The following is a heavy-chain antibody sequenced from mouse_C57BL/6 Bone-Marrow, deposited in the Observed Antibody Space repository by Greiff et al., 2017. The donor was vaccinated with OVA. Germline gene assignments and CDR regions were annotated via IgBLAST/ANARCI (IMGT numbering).Heavy chain of an antibody. J-gene: IGHJ3*01. Sequence: EVQLQQSGPVLVKPGASVKMSCKASGYTFTDYYMNWVKQSHGKSLEWIGVINPYNGGTSYNQKFKGKATLTVDKSSSTAYMELNSLTSEDSAVYYCARWLEWFAYWGQGTLVTVSA. V-gene: IGHV1-19*01. CDR1: GYTFTDYY. D-gene: IGHD2-2*01. CDR3: ARWLEWFAY. CDR2: INPYNGGT.